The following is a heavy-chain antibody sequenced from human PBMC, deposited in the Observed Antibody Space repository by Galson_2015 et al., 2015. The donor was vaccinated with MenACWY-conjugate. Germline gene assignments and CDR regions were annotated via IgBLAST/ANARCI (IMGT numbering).Heavy chain of an antibody. CDR3: AREGNDYDFWSTYYYYFDY. J-gene: IGHJ4*02. Sequence: SLRLSCAASGFTFSSYVMHWVRQAPGKGLEWVAVISEDGNNKNYADSVKGRFTISRDNSKNTLYPQMNTLRAEDTAVYYCAREGNDYDFWSTYYYYFDYWGQGTLVTVSS. D-gene: IGHD3-3*01. CDR2: ISEDGNNK. V-gene: IGHV3-30-3*01. CDR1: GFTFSSYV.